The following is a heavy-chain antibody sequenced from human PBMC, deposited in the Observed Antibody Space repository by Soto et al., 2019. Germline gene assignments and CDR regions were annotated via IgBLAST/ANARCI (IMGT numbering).Heavy chain of an antibody. CDR1: GGTFSNYA. J-gene: IGHJ6*02. Sequence: QVQLVQSGAEVRKPGSSVTVSCKASGGTFSNYAISWVRQAPGQGLEWMGGIIPIVGTGSYAQKFQGRVTITADEPTTTAYMELSSLRFDATALYYCARVVILVPTASTHYYYHMDVWGPGTTVTVSS. V-gene: IGHV1-69*01. CDR3: ARVVILVPTASTHYYYHMDV. D-gene: IGHD2-2*01. CDR2: IIPIVGTG.